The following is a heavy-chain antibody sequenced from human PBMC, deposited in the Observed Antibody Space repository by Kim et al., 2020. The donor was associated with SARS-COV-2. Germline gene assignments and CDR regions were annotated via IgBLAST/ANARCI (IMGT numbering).Heavy chain of an antibody. V-gene: IGHV4-31*02. D-gene: IGHD3-16*01. Sequence: YYNPSLKSRVTKSVDTSKNQFALKLSAGTAADTAVYYCARGGMGDYFDYWGQGTLVTVSS. CDR3: ARGGMGDYFDY. J-gene: IGHJ4*02.